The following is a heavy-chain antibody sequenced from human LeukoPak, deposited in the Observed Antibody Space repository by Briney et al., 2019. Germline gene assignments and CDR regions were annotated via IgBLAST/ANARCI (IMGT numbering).Heavy chain of an antibody. Sequence: GGSLRLSCAASRFNFSKYWMNWVRQAPGKGLEWVSSISSSSNYIYYADSVKGRFTISRDNAKNSLYLQMNSLRAEDTDVYYCARDVGASAPDAFDIWGQGTMVTVSS. CDR1: RFNFSKYW. D-gene: IGHD1-26*01. CDR2: ISSSSNYI. CDR3: ARDVGASAPDAFDI. V-gene: IGHV3-21*01. J-gene: IGHJ3*02.